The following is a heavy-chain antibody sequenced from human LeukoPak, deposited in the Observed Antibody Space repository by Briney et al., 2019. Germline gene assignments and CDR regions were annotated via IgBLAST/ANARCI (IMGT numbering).Heavy chain of an antibody. CDR1: GFTFSIYG. D-gene: IGHD6-13*01. CDR3: ARGYSSSWYPFH. Sequence: GGSLRLSCAASGFTFSIYGMHWVRQAPGKGLEWVAIIWYDGSNEYYADSVKGRFTISRDNSKNTLYLQMNSLRAEDTAVYYCARGYSSSWYPFHRGQGTLVTVSS. J-gene: IGHJ4*02. V-gene: IGHV3-33*01. CDR2: IWYDGSNE.